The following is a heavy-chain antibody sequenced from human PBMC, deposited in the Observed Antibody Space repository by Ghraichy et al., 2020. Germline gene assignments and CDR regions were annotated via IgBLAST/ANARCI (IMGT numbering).Heavy chain of an antibody. CDR2: ITRSGSFK. CDR1: GLSDYS. D-gene: IGHD4-23*01. CDR3: ARGSSVVRFYYYDGMDV. J-gene: IGHJ6*02. V-gene: IGHV3-48*02. Sequence: LSLTCEGSGLSDYSMNWVRQSPGKGLEWVSYITRSGSFKSYADSVKGRFTISRDNAQNSLYLQMNSLRDEDTAVYYCARGSSVVRFYYYDGMDVWGQGTTVTVSS.